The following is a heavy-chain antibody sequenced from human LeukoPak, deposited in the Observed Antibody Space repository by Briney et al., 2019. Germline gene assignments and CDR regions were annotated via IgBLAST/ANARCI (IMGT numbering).Heavy chain of an antibody. V-gene: IGHV1-69*04. CDR1: GGTFSSYA. CDR3: ARDQKGYGSGTYYTV. Sequence: ASVKVSCKASGGTFSSYAISWVRRAPGQGLEWMGRIIPILGIANYAQKFQGRVTMTGDTSTSTVYMELSSLRSEDTAVYYCARDQKGYGSGTYYTVWGQGTTVTVSS. J-gene: IGHJ6*02. D-gene: IGHD3-10*01. CDR2: IIPILGIA.